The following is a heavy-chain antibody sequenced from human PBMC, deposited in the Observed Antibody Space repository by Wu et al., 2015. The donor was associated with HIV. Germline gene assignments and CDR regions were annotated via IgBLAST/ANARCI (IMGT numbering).Heavy chain of an antibody. V-gene: IGHV1-69*15. CDR2: IIPIFGAT. CDR3: ARTDMDHNXRFHH. J-gene: IGHJ4*02. D-gene: IGHD1-14*01. Sequence: QVQLVQSGAEVKKPGSSVKVSCKASGGTFSSYAISWVRQAPGQGLEWIGRIIPIFGATNLPQKFRNRVTITADESMTTGYMELSSLRSEDTAIYYCARTDMDHNXRFHHWGQGTLITSPQ. CDR1: GGTFSSYA.